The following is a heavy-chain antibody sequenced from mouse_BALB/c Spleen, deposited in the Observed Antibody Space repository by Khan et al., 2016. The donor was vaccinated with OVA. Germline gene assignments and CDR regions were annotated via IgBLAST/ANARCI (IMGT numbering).Heavy chain of an antibody. J-gene: IGHJ3*01. CDR3: ARHSYGSFAY. Sequence: EVELVESGGGLVKPGGSLKLSCAASGFTFSSYAMSWVRQTPERRLEWVATINSDGGCTYYPDSVKGRFTISRDNAKNTLYLQMSSLRSEDTAMYYCARHSYGSFAYWGQGTLVTVS. CDR1: GFTFSSYA. D-gene: IGHD1-2*01. V-gene: IGHV5-9-3*01. CDR2: INSDGGCT.